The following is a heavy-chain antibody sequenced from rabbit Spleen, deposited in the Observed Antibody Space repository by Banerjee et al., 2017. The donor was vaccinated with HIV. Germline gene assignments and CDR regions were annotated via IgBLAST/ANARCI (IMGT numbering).Heavy chain of an antibody. J-gene: IGHJ4*01. CDR1: GFDFSTYS. Sequence: QEQLVESGGGLVQPGGSLKLSCKASGFDFSTYSMSWVRQAPGKGLEWIGYIVPIFGVTYYANWVHGRFTISSHDAQNTLYLQLTSLTAADTATYFCARDLGFDYGLGGYAYASFNLWGPGTLVTVS. CDR2: IVPIFGVT. V-gene: IGHV1S47*01. D-gene: IGHD6-1*01. CDR3: ARDLGFDYGLGGYAYASFNL.